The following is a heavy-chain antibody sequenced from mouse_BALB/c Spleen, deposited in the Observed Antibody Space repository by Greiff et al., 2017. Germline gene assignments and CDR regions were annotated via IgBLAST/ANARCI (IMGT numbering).Heavy chain of an antibody. V-gene: IGHV6-6*02. CDR2: IRLKSNNYAT. CDR1: GFTFSNYW. D-gene: IGHD2-14*01. J-gene: IGHJ4*01. Sequence: EVKVEESGGGLVQPGGSMKLSCVASGFTFSNYWMNWVRQSPEKGLEWVAEIRLKSNNYATHYAESVKGRFTISRDDSKSSVYLQMNNLRAEDTGIYYCTAYYRYVDAMDYWGQGTSVTVSS. CDR3: TAYYRYVDAMDY.